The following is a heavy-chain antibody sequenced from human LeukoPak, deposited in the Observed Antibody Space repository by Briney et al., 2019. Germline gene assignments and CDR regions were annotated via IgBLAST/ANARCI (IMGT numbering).Heavy chain of an antibody. V-gene: IGHV3-53*01. CDR1: GFTVSSNY. CDR2: INSGGT. Sequence: PGGSLRLSCAASGFTVSSNYMSWVRQAPGKGLEWVSVINSGGTYYADSVKGRFSISRDNSKNTLYLQMSSLRAEDTAVYYCARNGDYDYWAREPWSPSPQ. D-gene: IGHD4-17*01. CDR3: ARNGDYDY. J-gene: IGHJ4*02.